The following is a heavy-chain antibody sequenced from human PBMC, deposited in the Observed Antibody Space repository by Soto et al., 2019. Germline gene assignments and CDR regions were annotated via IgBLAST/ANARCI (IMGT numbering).Heavy chain of an antibody. D-gene: IGHD6-19*01. CDR2: INAGNGNT. Sequence: QVQLVRSGAEVKKRGASVKVSCKACGYTFTSYAIHWVRQAPGQRLEWMGWINAGNGNTKYSQKFQDRVTITRDTPASTAYMELSSLRSEDTAVYYCARDLGGWPDYWGQGTLVTVSS. CDR3: ARDLGGWPDY. V-gene: IGHV1-3*01. CDR1: GYTFTSYA. J-gene: IGHJ4*02.